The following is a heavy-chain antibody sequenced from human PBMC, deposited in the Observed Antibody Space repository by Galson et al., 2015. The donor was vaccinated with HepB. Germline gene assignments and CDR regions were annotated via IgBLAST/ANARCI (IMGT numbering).Heavy chain of an antibody. CDR2: ISYDGSNK. J-gene: IGHJ5*02. D-gene: IGHD4-17*01. CDR1: GSTCSNSA. V-gene: IGHV3-30*04. Sequence: SLRLSCAASGSTCSNSAMYWVRQAPGTGQEWVAVISYDGSNKYYVDSVTGRITISRDNPKNTLFLQMDRLRTEDTAIYYFARSTLLTTLNPWRLGALVTVSS. CDR3: ARSTLLTTLNP.